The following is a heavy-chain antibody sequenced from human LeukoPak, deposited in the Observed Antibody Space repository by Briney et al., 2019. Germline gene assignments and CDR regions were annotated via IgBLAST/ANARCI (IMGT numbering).Heavy chain of an antibody. J-gene: IGHJ1*01. V-gene: IGHV4-4*09. D-gene: IGHD2-15*01. CDR3: AGRGHRYSRD. CDR1: GDSVSSGY. Sequence: PSETLSLSCNVSGDSVSSGYWTWIRQSPAKGLAWIGFIYDNGVTDYNPSLKSRLIISLDTSKNPFSLNLRSVSAADSAIYYCAGRGHRYSRDWGQGILVTVSS. CDR2: IYDNGVT.